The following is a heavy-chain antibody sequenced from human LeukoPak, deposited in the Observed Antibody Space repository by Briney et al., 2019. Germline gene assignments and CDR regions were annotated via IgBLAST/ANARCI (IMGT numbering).Heavy chain of an antibody. Sequence: ASVKVSCKASGYTFTSYDINWVRQAPGQRLEWMGWMNPNSGNTGYAQKFQGRVTITRNTSISTAYMELSSLRSEDTAVYYCARDTAMVPFDYWGQGTLVTVSS. J-gene: IGHJ4*02. CDR1: GYTFTSYD. CDR2: MNPNSGNT. V-gene: IGHV1-8*03. D-gene: IGHD5-18*01. CDR3: ARDTAMVPFDY.